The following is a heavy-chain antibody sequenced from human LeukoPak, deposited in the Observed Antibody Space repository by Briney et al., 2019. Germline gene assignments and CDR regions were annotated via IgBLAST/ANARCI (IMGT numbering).Heavy chain of an antibody. Sequence: PSETLSLTCTVSGDSISSSNFYWGWIRQPPGKGLEWIVSIYYSPSLKSRVTISVDASKNQFSLNLSSVTAADTAVYYCARHPPYGSRSWGAYYFDHWGQGNLVTVSS. J-gene: IGHJ4*02. CDR2: I. V-gene: IGHV4-39*01. CDR3: ARHPPYGSRSWGAYYFDH. CDR1: GDSISSSNFY. D-gene: IGHD3-10*01.